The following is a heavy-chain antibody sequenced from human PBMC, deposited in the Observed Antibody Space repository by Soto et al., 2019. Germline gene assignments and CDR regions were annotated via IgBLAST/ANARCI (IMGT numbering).Heavy chain of an antibody. CDR3: AKDWHGKIYYHHKDV. CDR1: GFTFNDHA. V-gene: IGHV3-23*01. D-gene: IGHD1-1*01. CDR2: ISAGAAAT. J-gene: IGHJ6*03. Sequence: GGSLRLSCAASGFTFNDHAMTWVRQAPGEGLEWVSTISAGAAATFYADSVKGRFTISRDDSRSTLFLQMTSLRAEDTAVYYCAKDWHGKIYYHHKDVWGKGTTVTVS.